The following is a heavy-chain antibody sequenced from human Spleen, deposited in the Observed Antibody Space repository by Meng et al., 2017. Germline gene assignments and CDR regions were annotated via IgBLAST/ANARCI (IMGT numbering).Heavy chain of an antibody. CDR3: ARGPTTMAHDFDY. J-gene: IGHJ4*02. V-gene: IGHV4-34*01. D-gene: IGHD4-11*01. CDR2: INHSGST. Sequence: QVQLQQWGAGLLKPSEPLSLTCVVSGGSFSDYYWSWIRQPPGKGLEWIGDINHSGSTNYNPSLESRATISVDTSQNNLSLKLSSVTAADSAVYYCARGPTTMAHDFDYWGQGTLVTVSS. CDR1: GGSFSDYY.